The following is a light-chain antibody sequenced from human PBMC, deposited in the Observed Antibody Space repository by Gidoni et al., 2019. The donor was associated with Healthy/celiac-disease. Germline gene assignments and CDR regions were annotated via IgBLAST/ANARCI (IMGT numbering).Light chain of an antibody. V-gene: IGKV3-15*01. CDR3: QQYNTFTGT. Sequence: EIVMTQSPATLSVSPGERTTLSCRAIQSVSSNLAWYQQKPGQPPRLLIYGAYFRATGIPARCSGSASGTEFTLTISSLQSEDFAVYYCQQYNTFTGTFGQGTKLEIK. CDR1: QSVSSN. CDR2: GAY. J-gene: IGKJ2*02.